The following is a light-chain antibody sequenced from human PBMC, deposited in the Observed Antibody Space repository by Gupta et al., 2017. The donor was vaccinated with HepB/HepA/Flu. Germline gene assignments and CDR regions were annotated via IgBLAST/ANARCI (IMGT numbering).Light chain of an antibody. V-gene: IGKV3-15*01. CDR3: QQEENWPGT. J-gene: IGKJ1*01. CDR1: QDISVN. Sequence: EIVLAQSPVTVSVSPGERATLSCRASQDISVNLAWYQQKFGQVPRLLIYHASARAADIPARFRGSGSGTEVTLTISSLQAEDFAIYYLQQEENWPGTFGQGAKVEIK. CDR2: HAS.